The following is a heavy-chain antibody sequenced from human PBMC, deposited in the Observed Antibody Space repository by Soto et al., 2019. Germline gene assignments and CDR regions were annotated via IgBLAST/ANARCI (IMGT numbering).Heavy chain of an antibody. CDR3: ARDGSSELVAPYFDY. CDR2: INHSGST. CDR1: GGSFSGYY. Sequence: QVQLQQWGAGLLKPSETLSLTCAVYGGSFSGYYWSWFRHPPGRGREWIGEINHSGSTNYNPSLKSRVTISVDTSKNQFSLKLSSVTAADTAVYYCARDGSSELVAPYFDYWGQGTLVTVSS. D-gene: IGHD6-6*01. J-gene: IGHJ4*02. V-gene: IGHV4-34*01.